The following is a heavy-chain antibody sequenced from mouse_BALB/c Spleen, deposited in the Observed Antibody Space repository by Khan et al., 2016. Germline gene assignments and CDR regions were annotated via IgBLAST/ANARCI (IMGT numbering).Heavy chain of an antibody. CDR3: TRLYYYGCSDS. CDR1: GFDFSRYG. Sequence: EVQLLESGGGLVQPGGSLKLSCAASGFDFSRYGMSWVRQAPGKGLEWIGEINPDSSTINYTPSLKDKFIISRDNAKNTLYLQMSKVRSEDTALYYCTRLYYYGCSDSWGPGTTLTVSS. V-gene: IGHV4-1*02. CDR2: INPDSSTI. D-gene: IGHD1-1*01. J-gene: IGHJ2*01.